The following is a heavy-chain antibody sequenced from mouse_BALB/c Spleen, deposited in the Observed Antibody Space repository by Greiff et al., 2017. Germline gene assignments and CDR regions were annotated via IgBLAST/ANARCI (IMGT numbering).Heavy chain of an antibody. J-gene: IGHJ4*01. D-gene: IGHD4-1*01. Sequence: EVHLVESGGGLVQPGGSLKLSCAASGFTFSSYTMSWVRQTPEKRLEWVAYISNGGGSTYYPDTVKGRFTISRDNAKNTLYLQMSSLKSEDTAMYYCARGTGYYAMDYWGQGTSVTVSS. V-gene: IGHV5-12-2*01. CDR2: ISNGGGST. CDR1: GFTFSSYT. CDR3: ARGTGYYAMDY.